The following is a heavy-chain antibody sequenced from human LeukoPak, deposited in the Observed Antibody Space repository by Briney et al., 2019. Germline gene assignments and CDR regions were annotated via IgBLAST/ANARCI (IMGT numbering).Heavy chain of an antibody. D-gene: IGHD3-22*01. CDR3: AREGSGYYGGAYFDY. J-gene: IGHJ4*02. Sequence: GGSLRLSCAASGFTFSNYWMSWVRQAPGKGLEWVANIKQDGSEKYYVDSVKGRFTISRDNAKNSLYLQMNSLRAEDTAVYYCAREGSGYYGGAYFDYWGQGTLVTVSS. CDR1: GFTFSNYW. V-gene: IGHV3-7*01. CDR2: IKQDGSEK.